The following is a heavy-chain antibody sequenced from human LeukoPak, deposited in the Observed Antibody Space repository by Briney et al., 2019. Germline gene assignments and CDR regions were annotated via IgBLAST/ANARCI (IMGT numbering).Heavy chain of an antibody. CDR1: GGSISSSNW. Sequence: SGTLSLTCAVSGGSISSSNWWSWVRQPPGKGLEWIGEIYHSGSTNYNPSLKSRVTISVDTSKNQFSLKLSSVTAADTAVYYCARNRPGPITMVRGVIRNWFDPWGQGTLVTVSS. J-gene: IGHJ5*02. CDR3: ARNRPGPITMVRGVIRNWFDP. CDR2: IYHSGST. V-gene: IGHV4-4*02. D-gene: IGHD3-10*01.